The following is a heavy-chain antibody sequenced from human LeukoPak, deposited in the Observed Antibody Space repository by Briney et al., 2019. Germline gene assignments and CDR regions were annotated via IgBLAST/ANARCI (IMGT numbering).Heavy chain of an antibody. D-gene: IGHD1-26*01. Sequence: PGGSLRLSCAASGFTFSSYNMNWVRQAPGKGLEWVSSITSGSSYIYYADSVKGRFTISRDNAKNSLYLQMNSLRAEDTAVYYCARDPYSGSYGNYYYYFMDVWGKGTTVTISS. V-gene: IGHV3-21*01. J-gene: IGHJ6*03. CDR3: ARDPYSGSYGNYYYYFMDV. CDR2: ITSGSSYI. CDR1: GFTFSSYN.